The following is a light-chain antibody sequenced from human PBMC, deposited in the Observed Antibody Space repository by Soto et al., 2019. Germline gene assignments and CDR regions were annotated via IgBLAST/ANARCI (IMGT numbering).Light chain of an antibody. J-gene: IGLJ1*01. CDR3: SSYTSASSLYV. CDR2: EVS. Sequence: QSALTQPASVSGSPGQSLTISCTGSTSDVGAYNDVSWYQQYPGKAPKLMISEVSNRPSGVSSRFSGSKAGNTASLTISGLQAEDEADYYCSSYTSASSLYVFGTGTKVTVL. V-gene: IGLV2-14*01. CDR1: TSDVGAYND.